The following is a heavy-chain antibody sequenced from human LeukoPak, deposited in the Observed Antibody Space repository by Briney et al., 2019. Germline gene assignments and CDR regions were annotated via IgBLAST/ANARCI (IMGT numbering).Heavy chain of an antibody. CDR3: VGSWSPILFDY. D-gene: IGHD6-19*01. CDR2: IYHTGST. Sequence: PSETLSLTCSVSGDSIRTYYYSWIRQSPGKGLEWIGNIYHTGSTNYNPSLKRRVTISIDTSRSQLSLKMGSVTAADTAVYYCVGSWSPILFDYWGQGALVTVSS. V-gene: IGHV4-59*08. CDR1: GDSIRTYY. J-gene: IGHJ4*02.